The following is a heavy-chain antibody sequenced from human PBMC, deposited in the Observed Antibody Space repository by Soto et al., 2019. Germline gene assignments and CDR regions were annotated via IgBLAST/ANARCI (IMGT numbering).Heavy chain of an antibody. J-gene: IGHJ6*02. V-gene: IGHV4-59*01. CDR3: ARGGDIVVVPAYYGMDV. CDR2: IYYSGST. D-gene: IGHD2-2*01. CDR1: GGSISSYY. Sequence: SETLSLTSTVSGGSISSYYWSWIRQPPGKGLEWIGYIYYSGSTNYNPSLKSRVTISVDTSKNQFSLKLSSVTAADTAVYYCARGGDIVVVPAYYGMDVWGQGTTVTVSS.